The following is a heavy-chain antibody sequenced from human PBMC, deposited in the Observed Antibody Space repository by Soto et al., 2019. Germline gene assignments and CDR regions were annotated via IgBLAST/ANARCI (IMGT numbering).Heavy chain of an antibody. CDR3: AKGLNSGYDFSPM. J-gene: IGHJ4*02. D-gene: IGHD5-12*01. CDR1: GFTFSSYD. CDR2: ISGSGDGT. V-gene: IGHV3-23*01. Sequence: EVRLLDSGGGLVQPGGSRRLSCAASGFTFSSYDMSWVRQAPGKGLEWVSTISGSGDGTGYADSVMGLFTISRDNSKNTLYLQMHSLRPEDTAIYYCAKGLNSGYDFSPMWGQGTLVTVSS.